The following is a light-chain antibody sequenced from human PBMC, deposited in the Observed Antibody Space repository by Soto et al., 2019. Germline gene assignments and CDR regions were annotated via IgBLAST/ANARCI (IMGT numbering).Light chain of an antibody. Sequence: DLQMKQSPSSLSAFVGDRVTITCRASQAIRNDLAWFQQKPGKAPKRLIHAASTLQYGVPSRFSGSGSGTEFTFTISSLLPEDFATYYCQQNNSIPRTFGQGTKVDIK. CDR2: AAS. CDR3: QQNNSIPRT. J-gene: IGKJ1*01. V-gene: IGKV1-17*01. CDR1: QAIRND.